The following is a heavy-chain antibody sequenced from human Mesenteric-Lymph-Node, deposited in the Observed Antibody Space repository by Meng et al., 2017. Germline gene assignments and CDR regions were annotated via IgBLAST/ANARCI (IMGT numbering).Heavy chain of an antibody. D-gene: IGHD4-17*01. J-gene: IGHJ4*02. CDR2: ISSNGSTI. CDR3: ARDGLDDYGDYSVV. V-gene: IGHV3-48*03. Sequence: GESLKISCAASGFTFSSYEMNWVRQAPGKGLEWVSYISSNGSTIYYADSVKGRFTISRDNAKNSLYLQMNSLRAEDTAVYYCARDGLDDYGDYSVVWGQGTLVTVSS. CDR1: GFTFSSYE.